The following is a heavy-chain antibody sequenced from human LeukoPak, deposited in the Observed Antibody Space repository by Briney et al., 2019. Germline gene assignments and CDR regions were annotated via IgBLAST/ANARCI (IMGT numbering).Heavy chain of an antibody. D-gene: IGHD3-10*01. CDR2: IKSKTDGGTT. CDR3: TTDLWFGEFGLDV. Sequence: GGSLRLSCAASGFTFSNAWMSWVRQAPGKGLEWVDRIKSKTDGGTTDYVAPVKGRFTISRDDSNNTLYVQMNSLKTEDTAVYYCTTDLWFGEFGLDVWGQGATVIVSS. CDR1: GFTFSNAW. J-gene: IGHJ6*02. V-gene: IGHV3-15*01.